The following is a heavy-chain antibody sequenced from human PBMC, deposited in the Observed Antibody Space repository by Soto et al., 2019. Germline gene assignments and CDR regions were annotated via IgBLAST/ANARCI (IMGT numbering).Heavy chain of an antibody. CDR2: IYYSGST. Sequence: PSETLSLTCTVSGGSISSGDYYWIWIRQPPGKGLEWIGYIYYSGSTYYNPSLNSRVTISVDTSKNQFSLKLSSVTAAVTAVYYCASLYRDYTVFDYWGQGTLVTVSS. D-gene: IGHD3-16*02. CDR1: GGSISSGDYY. V-gene: IGHV4-30-4*01. J-gene: IGHJ4*02. CDR3: ASLYRDYTVFDY.